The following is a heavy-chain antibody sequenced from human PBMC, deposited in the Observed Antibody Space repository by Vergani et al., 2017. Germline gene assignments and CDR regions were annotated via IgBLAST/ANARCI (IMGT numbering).Heavy chain of an antibody. CDR1: GFTFSSYA. CDR2: ISGSGGST. Sequence: EVQLLESGGGLVQPGGSLRLSCAASGFTFSSYAMSWVRQAPGKGLEWVSAISGSGGSTYYADSVKGRFTISRDNSKNTLYLQMNSLRAEDTAVYYCAKDQGQQLVWVHYFDYWGQGTLVTVSS. V-gene: IGHV3-23*01. J-gene: IGHJ4*02. CDR3: AKDQGQQLVWVHYFDY. D-gene: IGHD6-13*01.